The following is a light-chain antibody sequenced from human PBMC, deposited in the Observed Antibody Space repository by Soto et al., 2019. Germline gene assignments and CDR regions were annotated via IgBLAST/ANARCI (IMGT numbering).Light chain of an antibody. CDR3: QQYGSSGT. V-gene: IGKV3-15*01. Sequence: EIVMTQSPATLSVSPGQRVTLSCRASQYVSNNLVWYQQKAGQAPRLLIYGASTRATGVPARFSGSGSGTEFTLTISRLEPEDFAVYYCQQYGSSGTFGQGTKVDIK. CDR2: GAS. CDR1: QYVSNN. J-gene: IGKJ1*01.